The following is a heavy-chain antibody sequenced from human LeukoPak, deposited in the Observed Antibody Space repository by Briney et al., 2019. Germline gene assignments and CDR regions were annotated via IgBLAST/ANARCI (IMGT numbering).Heavy chain of an antibody. CDR3: ARSYYYASGSHLDY. J-gene: IGHJ4*02. V-gene: IGHV4-4*07. CDR2: IYTSGST. D-gene: IGHD3-10*01. Sequence: LETLSLTCTVSGGSISSYYWSWIRQPAGKGLEWIGRIYTSGSTNYNPSLKSRVTMSVDTSKNQFSLKLTSVTAADTAAYYCARSYYYASGSHLDYWGQGTLVTVSS. CDR1: GGSISSYY.